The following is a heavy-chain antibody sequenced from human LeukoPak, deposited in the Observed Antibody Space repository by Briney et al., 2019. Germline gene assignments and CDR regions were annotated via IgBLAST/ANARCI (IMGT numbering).Heavy chain of an antibody. CDR3: ARDQGLGETHYYYYYGMDV. D-gene: IGHD3-16*01. V-gene: IGHV3-21*01. J-gene: IGHJ6*02. Sequence: PGGSLRLSCAASGFTFTSYSMNWVRQAPGKGLEWVSSISSSSSYIYYADSVKGRFTISRDNAKNSLYLQMNSLSAEDTAVYYCARDQGLGETHYYYYYGMDVWGQGTTVTVSS. CDR2: ISSSSSYI. CDR1: GFTFTSYS.